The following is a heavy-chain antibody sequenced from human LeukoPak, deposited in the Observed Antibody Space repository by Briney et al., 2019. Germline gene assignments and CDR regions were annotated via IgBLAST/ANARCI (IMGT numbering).Heavy chain of an antibody. J-gene: IGHJ5*02. V-gene: IGHV3-21*01. CDR1: GFSFGTYR. CDR3: ARTDYYYSYFDP. D-gene: IGHD3-22*01. Sequence: GGSLRLSYAASGFSFGTYRMNWVRQAPGKGLEWVSSISDASRNIYYADSVKGRFTVSRDNAKSSLYLQMNSLRAEDTAVYYCARTDYYYSYFDPWGQGTLVTVSS. CDR2: ISDASRNI.